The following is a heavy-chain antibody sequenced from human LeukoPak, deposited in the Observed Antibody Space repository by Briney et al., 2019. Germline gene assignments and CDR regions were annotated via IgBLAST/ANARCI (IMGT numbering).Heavy chain of an antibody. CDR3: ARDQYYYGSGSYGDNWFDP. CDR2: ILPIFGAP. V-gene: IGHV1-69*06. Sequence: GASVKVSCKASGGTFSSYAISWVRQAPGQGLEWMGGILPIFGAPNYAQKFQGRVTITADTSTSTAYMELSRLRSDDTAVYYCARDQYYYGSGSYGDNWFDPWGQGTLVTVSS. J-gene: IGHJ5*02. D-gene: IGHD3-10*01. CDR1: GGTFSSYA.